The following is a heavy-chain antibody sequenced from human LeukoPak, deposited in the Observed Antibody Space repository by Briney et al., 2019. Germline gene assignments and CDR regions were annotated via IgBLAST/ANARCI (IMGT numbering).Heavy chain of an antibody. CDR1: GGSFSGYY. J-gene: IGHJ4*02. V-gene: IGHV4-34*01. CDR3: ARGRKWLPYDS. D-gene: IGHD5-12*01. Sequence: PSETLSLTCAVYGGSFSGYYWSWIRQPPGKGLEWIGEINHSGSTNYNPSLKSRVTISVDTSKNQFSLKLSSVTAADTAVYYCARGRKWLPYDSWGQGTLVTVSS. CDR2: INHSGST.